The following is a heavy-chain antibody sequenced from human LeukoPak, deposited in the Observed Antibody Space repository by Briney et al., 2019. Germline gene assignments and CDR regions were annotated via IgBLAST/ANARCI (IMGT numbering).Heavy chain of an antibody. D-gene: IGHD2-21*02. Sequence: KISCKGSGYSFASYWIGWVRQAPGQRLEWMGGIIPIFGTANYAQKFQGRVTITADESTSTAYMELSSLRSEDTAVYYCARVPLYCGGDCPPDYWGQGTLVTVSS. CDR3: ARVPLYCGGDCPPDY. CDR2: IIPIFGTA. V-gene: IGHV1-69*01. CDR1: GYSFASYW. J-gene: IGHJ4*02.